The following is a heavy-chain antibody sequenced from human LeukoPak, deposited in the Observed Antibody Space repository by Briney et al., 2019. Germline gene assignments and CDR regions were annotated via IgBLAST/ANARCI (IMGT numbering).Heavy chain of an antibody. D-gene: IGHD5-24*01. CDR2: ISSSGSTI. Sequence: GGSLRLSCAASGFTFSSYEMNWVRQAPGKGLEWVSYISSSGSTIYYADSVKGRFAISRDNAKNSLYLQMNSLRAEDTAVYYCARDRDGYNYWGQGTLVTVSS. CDR1: GFTFSSYE. J-gene: IGHJ4*02. CDR3: ARDRDGYNY. V-gene: IGHV3-48*03.